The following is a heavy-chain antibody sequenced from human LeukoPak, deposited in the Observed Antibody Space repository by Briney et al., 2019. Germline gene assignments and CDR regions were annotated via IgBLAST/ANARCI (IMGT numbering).Heavy chain of an antibody. CDR3: ARDFPHAYYYGSGSYYKVGTTRRRSDYYYYMDV. D-gene: IGHD3-10*01. CDR2: IKQDGSEK. J-gene: IGHJ6*03. Sequence: GGSLRLSCAASGFTFSSYWMSWVRQAPGKGLEWVANIKQDGSEKYYVDSVKGRFTISRDNAKNSLYLQMNSLRAEDTAVYYCARDFPHAYYYGSGSYYKVGTTRRRSDYYYYMDVWGKGTTVTVSS. CDR1: GFTFSSYW. V-gene: IGHV3-7*01.